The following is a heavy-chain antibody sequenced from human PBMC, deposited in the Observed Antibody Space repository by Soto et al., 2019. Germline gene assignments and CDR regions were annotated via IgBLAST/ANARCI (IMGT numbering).Heavy chain of an antibody. CDR3: ARGLYDLRSGDRFDI. D-gene: IGHD3-3*01. V-gene: IGHV4-34*01. Sequence: AETLSLTCAVYGGSLSGDYGSWVRQPPGKGLEWIGEINHSGSTNYNPSLKSRLIISVDTSRNQFSLRLTSVTAADTAVYYCARGLYDLRSGDRFDIWGQGTVVTVSS. J-gene: IGHJ3*02. CDR2: INHSGST. CDR1: GGSLSGDY.